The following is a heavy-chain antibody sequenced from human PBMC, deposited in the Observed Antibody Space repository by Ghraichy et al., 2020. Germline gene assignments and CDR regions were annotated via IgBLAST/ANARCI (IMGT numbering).Heavy chain of an antibody. J-gene: IGHJ4*02. D-gene: IGHD4-23*01. Sequence: GGSLRLSCAASGFTFDDYTMHWVRQAPGKGLEWVSLISWDGGSTYYADSVKGRFTISRDNSKNSLYLQMNSLRTEDTALYYCANDYGGNSLDYWGQGTLVTVSS. CDR1: GFTFDDYT. CDR2: ISWDGGST. CDR3: ANDYGGNSLDY. V-gene: IGHV3-43*01.